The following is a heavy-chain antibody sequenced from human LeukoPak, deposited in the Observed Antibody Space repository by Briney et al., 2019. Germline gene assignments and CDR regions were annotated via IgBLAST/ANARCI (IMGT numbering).Heavy chain of an antibody. J-gene: IGHJ4*02. Sequence: SVKVSCKASGGTFSSYAISWVRQAPGQGLEWMGRIIPILGIANYAQKFQGRVTITADKSTSTAYMELGSLRSEDTAVYYCARPNYYDSSGYYESFDYWGQGTLVTVSS. D-gene: IGHD3-22*01. CDR1: GGTFSSYA. CDR2: IIPILGIA. CDR3: ARPNYYDSSGYYESFDY. V-gene: IGHV1-69*04.